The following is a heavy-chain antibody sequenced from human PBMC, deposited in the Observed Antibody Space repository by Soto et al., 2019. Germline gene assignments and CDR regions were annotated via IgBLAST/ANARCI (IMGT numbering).Heavy chain of an antibody. Sequence: GGSLRLSCAASGFTFSSYSMNWVRQAPGKGLEWVSYMTSDSKTIHYADSIKGRFTISRENAKNSLFLQMNSVRVEDTAVYYCTRGVSFGFDFWGQGTMVTVSS. D-gene: IGHD3-3*01. J-gene: IGHJ3*01. V-gene: IGHV3-48*01. CDR3: TRGVSFGFDF. CDR1: GFTFSSYS. CDR2: MTSDSKTI.